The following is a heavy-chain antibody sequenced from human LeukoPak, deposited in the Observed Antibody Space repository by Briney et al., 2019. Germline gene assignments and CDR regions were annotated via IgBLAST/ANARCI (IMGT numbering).Heavy chain of an antibody. CDR2: ISWNSGSI. CDR1: GFTFDDYA. J-gene: IGHJ4*02. D-gene: IGHD2-2*02. CDR3: AKEACSSTSCYIDY. Sequence: GGSLRLSCAASGFTFDDYAMHWVRQAPGKGLEWVSGISWNSGSIGYADSVKGRFTISRDNAKNSLYLQMNSLRAEDMALYYCAKEACSSTSCYIDYRGQGTLVTVSS. V-gene: IGHV3-9*03.